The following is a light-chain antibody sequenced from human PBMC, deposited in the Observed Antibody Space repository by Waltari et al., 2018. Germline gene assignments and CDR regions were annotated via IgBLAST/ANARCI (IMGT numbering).Light chain of an antibody. CDR2: AAS. J-gene: IGKJ3*01. V-gene: IGKV1-39*01. Sequence: DIQMTQSPSSLSASVGDRVTITCRASQSISSYLNWYQQKPGKAPKPLFYAASSLQSGVPSRFSGSGSGTDFTLTINSLQPEDFATYYCQQSSSTPPFTFGPGTKVDIK. CDR3: QQSSSTPPFT. CDR1: QSISSY.